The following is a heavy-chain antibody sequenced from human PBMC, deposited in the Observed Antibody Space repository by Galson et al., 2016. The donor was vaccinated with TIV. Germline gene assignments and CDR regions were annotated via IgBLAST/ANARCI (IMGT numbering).Heavy chain of an antibody. Sequence: LSLTCAVSGASIASNYLWSWVRQPPGKGLKWIGEICHGGGTNYNPSFKSRVTMSVDKSKNQFSLKLTSVTAADTAIYFCARGNQEYQLLSENYFDLWGQGILVTVSS. CDR3: ARGNQEYQLLSENYFDL. V-gene: IGHV4-4*01. CDR1: GASIASNYL. J-gene: IGHJ4*02. CDR2: ICHGGGT. D-gene: IGHD2-2*01.